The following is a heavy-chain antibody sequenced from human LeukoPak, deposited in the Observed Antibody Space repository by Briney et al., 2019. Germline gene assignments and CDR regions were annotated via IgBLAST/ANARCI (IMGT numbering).Heavy chain of an antibody. CDR2: ISGSGSTT. CDR3: ARGSDYCSSTSCPKNWFDP. J-gene: IGHJ5*02. V-gene: IGHV3-23*01. D-gene: IGHD2-2*01. Sequence: PGGSLRLSCAASGFTFSSYAMSWVRQAPGKGLEWVSAISGSGSTTYYADSVKGRFTISRDNSKNTLYLQMNSLRAEDTAVYYCARGSDYCSSTSCPKNWFDPWGQGTLVTVSS. CDR1: GFTFSSYA.